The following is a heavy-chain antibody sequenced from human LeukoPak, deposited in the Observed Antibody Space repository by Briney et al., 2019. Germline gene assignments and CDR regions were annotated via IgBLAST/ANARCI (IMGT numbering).Heavy chain of an antibody. CDR1: GGSFSGYY. V-gene: IGHV4-34*01. CDR2: INHSGST. Sequence: SETLSLTCAVYGGSFSGYYWSWIRQPPVKGLEWIGEINHSGSTNYNPSLKSRVTISVDTSKNQFSLKLSSVTAADTAVYYCARRRKYYYGSGELDYWGQGTLVTVSS. J-gene: IGHJ4*02. CDR3: ARRRKYYYGSGELDY. D-gene: IGHD3-10*01.